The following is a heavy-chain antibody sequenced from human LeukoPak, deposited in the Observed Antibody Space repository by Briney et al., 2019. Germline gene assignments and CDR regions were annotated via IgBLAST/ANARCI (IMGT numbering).Heavy chain of an antibody. CDR3: AREYGSGSEFDP. D-gene: IGHD3-10*01. Sequence: SETLSLTCTVSGGSISSYYRNWIRQPAGKGLEWIGRIYASGSTNYNPSLKSRVTMSVDTSKNQFSLKLSSVTAADTAVYYCAREYGSGSEFDPWGQGTLVTVSS. V-gene: IGHV4-4*07. CDR2: IYASGST. CDR1: GGSISSYY. J-gene: IGHJ5*02.